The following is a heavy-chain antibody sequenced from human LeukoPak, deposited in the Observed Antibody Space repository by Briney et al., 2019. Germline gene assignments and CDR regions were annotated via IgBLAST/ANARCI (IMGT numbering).Heavy chain of an antibody. D-gene: IGHD2-15*01. J-gene: IGHJ4*02. CDR2: ISVYNGNT. Sequence: ASVKVSCKASDYTFTSYGITWVRQAPGQGLECMGWISVYNGNTKSPQKFQGRVSMTTDTSTSTAYMELRNLTSDDTAMYYCARTCSGGTCSFDYWGQGTLVTVSS. CDR1: DYTFTSYG. CDR3: ARTCSGGTCSFDY. V-gene: IGHV1-18*01.